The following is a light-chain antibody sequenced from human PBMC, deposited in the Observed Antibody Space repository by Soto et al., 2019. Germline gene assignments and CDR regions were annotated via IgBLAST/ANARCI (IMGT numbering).Light chain of an antibody. CDR2: DVS. V-gene: IGLV2-14*01. J-gene: IGLJ2*01. Sequence: QSALTQPASVSGSPGQSITLSCTGTSSDVGGYNYVSWYQQHPGKAPKLMIYDVSNRPSGVSNRFSGSKSGNTASLTISGLQAEDEADYYCSSYTRSSTPGVFGGGTKLTVL. CDR3: SSYTRSSTPGV. CDR1: SSDVGGYNY.